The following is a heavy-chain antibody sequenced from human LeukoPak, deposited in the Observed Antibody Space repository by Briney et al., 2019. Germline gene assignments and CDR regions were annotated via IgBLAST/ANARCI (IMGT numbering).Heavy chain of an antibody. D-gene: IGHD6-19*01. Sequence: GGSLRLSCVASGFTFSSHAMNWVRQAPGKGLEWVSSISGGGESTYYADSVKGRFTVSRDNSKNTLYLQINSLRGEDTAVYYCAKGKYSSGGVPDYWGQGTLVTVSS. CDR2: ISGGGEST. CDR3: AKGKYSSGGVPDY. J-gene: IGHJ4*02. V-gene: IGHV3-23*01. CDR1: GFTFSSHA.